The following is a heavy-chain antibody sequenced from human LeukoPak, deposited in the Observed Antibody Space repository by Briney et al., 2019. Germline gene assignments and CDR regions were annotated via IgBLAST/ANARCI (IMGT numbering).Heavy chain of an antibody. Sequence: GGSLRLSCAASGFTFSSYAMSWVRQAPGKGLEWVSVISGSGGTTNYADSVKGRFNISRDNSKNTLYLQMNSLRAEDTAVYYCAKASAMIVVVSKHFDYWGQGTLVTVSS. D-gene: IGHD3-22*01. CDR1: GFTFSSYA. J-gene: IGHJ4*02. CDR3: AKASAMIVVVSKHFDY. CDR2: ISGSGGTT. V-gene: IGHV3-23*01.